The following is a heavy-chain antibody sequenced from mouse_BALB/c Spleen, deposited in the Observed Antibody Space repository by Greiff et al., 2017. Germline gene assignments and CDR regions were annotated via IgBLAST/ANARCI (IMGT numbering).Heavy chain of an antibody. J-gene: IGHJ4*01. D-gene: IGHD2-3*01. CDR2: INPSTGYT. CDR3: ARGWDGPYYAMDY. CDR1: GYTFTSYW. V-gene: IGHV1-7*01. Sequence: QVQLKQSGAELAKPGASVKMSCKASGYTFTSYWMHWVKQRPGQGLEWIGYINPSTGYTEYNQKFKDKATLTADKSSSTAYMQLSSLTSEDSAVYYCARGWDGPYYAMDYWGQGTSVTVSS.